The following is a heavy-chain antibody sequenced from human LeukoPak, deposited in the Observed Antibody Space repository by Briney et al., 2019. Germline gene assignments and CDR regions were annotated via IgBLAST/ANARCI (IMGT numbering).Heavy chain of an antibody. CDR2: IFPSGGEI. J-gene: IGHJ4*02. CDR1: GFTFSNYG. V-gene: IGHV3-23*01. D-gene: IGHD2-8*02. Sequence: PGGTLRLSCAASGFTFSNYGMSWVRQPPGKGLEWVSSIFPSGGEIHYADSVRGRFTISRDNSKSTLSLQMNSLRVEDTAIYYCATYRQVLLPFESWGQGTLVTVSS. CDR3: ATYRQVLLPFES.